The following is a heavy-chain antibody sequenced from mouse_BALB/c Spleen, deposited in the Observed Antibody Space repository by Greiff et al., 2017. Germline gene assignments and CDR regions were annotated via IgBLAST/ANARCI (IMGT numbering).Heavy chain of an antibody. CDR3: ARVLDYYGSSYGAY. D-gene: IGHD1-1*01. Sequence: VKLQESGPGLVAPSQSLSITCTVSGFSLTSYGVHWVRQPPGKGLEWLGVIWAGGSTNYNSALMSRLSISKDNSKSQVFLKMNSLQTDDTAMYYCARVLDYYGSSYGAYWGQGTLVTVSA. CDR2: IWAGGST. V-gene: IGHV2-9*02. J-gene: IGHJ3*01. CDR1: GFSLTSYG.